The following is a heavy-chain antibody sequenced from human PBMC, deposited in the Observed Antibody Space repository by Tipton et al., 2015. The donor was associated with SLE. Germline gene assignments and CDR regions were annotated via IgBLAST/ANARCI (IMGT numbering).Heavy chain of an antibody. D-gene: IGHD5-12*01. Sequence: TLSLTCTVSGGSVSSVGYYWSWIRLQPGKGLEWIGYIYYIGSESTSYNPSLKSRLTISVDTSKNQFSLKLSSVTAADTAVYYCARDRSRGYGSFDDWGQGTLVTVSS. CDR2: IYYIGSEST. CDR3: ARDRSRGYGSFDD. J-gene: IGHJ4*02. V-gene: IGHV4-31*03. CDR1: GGSVSSVGYY.